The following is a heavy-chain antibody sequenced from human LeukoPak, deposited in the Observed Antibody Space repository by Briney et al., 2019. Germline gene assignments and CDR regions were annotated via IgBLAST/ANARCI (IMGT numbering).Heavy chain of an antibody. CDR1: GASIRSSF. D-gene: IGHD1-26*01. Sequence: SETLSLTCTVSGASIRSSFWNWIRQPPGRGLEWIGYLSMRGTTNYNPSLKSRVTISADTSENQFSLKVSSVTAADTAVYYCTRNRGYYVNDYWGQGVLVTVSS. CDR3: TRNRGYYVNDY. V-gene: IGHV4-59*01. J-gene: IGHJ4*02. CDR2: LSMRGTT.